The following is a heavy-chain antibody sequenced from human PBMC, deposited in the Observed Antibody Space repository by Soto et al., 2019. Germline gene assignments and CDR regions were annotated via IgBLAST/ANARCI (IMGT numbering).Heavy chain of an antibody. CDR1: GYTFNTYG. D-gene: IGHD4-17*01. CDR3: ARGCIAVTTHLCY. CDR2: INPYNGNT. V-gene: IGHV1-18*01. J-gene: IGHJ4*01. Sequence: ASVKVSCKASGYTFNTYGITWVGQAPGQGLEWMGWINPYNGNTKFAQKLQDRVTMTTATSTSTAYMELASLRSDATAVYYCARGCIAVTTHLCYWG.